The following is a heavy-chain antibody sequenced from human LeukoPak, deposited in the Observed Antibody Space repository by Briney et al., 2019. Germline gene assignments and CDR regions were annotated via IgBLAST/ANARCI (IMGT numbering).Heavy chain of an antibody. CDR2: INPSGGST. V-gene: IGHV1-46*01. CDR1: GYTFTSYY. D-gene: IGHD2-2*01. CDR3: ARDEVPAAYSAFDY. J-gene: IGHJ4*02. Sequence: ASVKVSCKASGYTFTSYYMHWVRQAPGQGLEWMGIINPSGGSTSYAQKFQGRVTMTTDTSTSTAYMELRSLRSDDTAVYYCARDEVPAAYSAFDYWGQGTLVTVSS.